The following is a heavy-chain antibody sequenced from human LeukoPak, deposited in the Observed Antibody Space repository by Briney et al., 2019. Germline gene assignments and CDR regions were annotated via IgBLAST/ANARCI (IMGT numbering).Heavy chain of an antibody. J-gene: IGHJ3*02. CDR1: GGTFSSYA. D-gene: IGHD1-26*01. V-gene: IGHV1-69*05. CDR3: ARDGTEGIVGATDDAFDI. Sequence: SVKVSCKASGGTFSSYAISWVRQAPGQGLEWMGGIIPIFGTANYAQKFQGRVTITTDESTSTAYMELSRLRSEDTSVYYCARDGTEGIVGATDDAFDIWGQGTMVTVSS. CDR2: IIPIFGTA.